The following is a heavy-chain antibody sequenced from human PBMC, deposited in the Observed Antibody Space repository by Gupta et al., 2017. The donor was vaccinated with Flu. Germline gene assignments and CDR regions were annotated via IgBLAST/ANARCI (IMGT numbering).Heavy chain of an antibody. CDR1: GGTFSSYA. Sequence: QVQLVQSGAEVKKPGSSVKVSCKASGGTFSSYAISWVRQAPGQGLEWMGGIIPIFGTANYAQKFQGRVTITADKSTSTAYMELSSLRSEDTAVYYCARTPMFGVVIERKTTYYYFDYWGQGTLVTVSS. D-gene: IGHD3-3*01. J-gene: IGHJ4*02. V-gene: IGHV1-69*06. CDR2: IIPIFGTA. CDR3: ARTPMFGVVIERKTTYYYFDY.